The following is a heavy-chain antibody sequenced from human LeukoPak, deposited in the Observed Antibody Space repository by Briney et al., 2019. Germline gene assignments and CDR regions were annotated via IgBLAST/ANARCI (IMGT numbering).Heavy chain of an antibody. CDR3: AGSLGYCSSTSCEQVYFDY. J-gene: IGHJ4*02. D-gene: IGHD2-2*01. Sequence: GSLRLSCAASGFTFSSYAMSWVRQAPGKGLEWVSYISSSGSTIYYADSVKGRFTISRDNAKNSLYLQMNSLRAEDTAVYYCAGSLGYCSSTSCEQVYFDYWGQGTLVTVSS. CDR1: GFTFSSYA. CDR2: ISSSGSTI. V-gene: IGHV3-48*04.